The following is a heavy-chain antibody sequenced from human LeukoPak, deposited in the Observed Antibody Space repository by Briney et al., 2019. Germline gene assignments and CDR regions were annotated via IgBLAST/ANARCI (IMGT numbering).Heavy chain of an antibody. CDR3: AKVRYYDFDYYYMDV. CDR2: ISGSGGST. Sequence: GSLRLSCAASGFTFSSYAMSWVRQAPGKGLVWVSAISGSGGSTYYADSVKGRFTISRDNSKNTLYLQMNSLRAEDTAVYYCAKVRYYDFDYYYMDVWGKGTTVTVSS. V-gene: IGHV3-23*01. D-gene: IGHD3-3*01. J-gene: IGHJ6*03. CDR1: GFTFSSYA.